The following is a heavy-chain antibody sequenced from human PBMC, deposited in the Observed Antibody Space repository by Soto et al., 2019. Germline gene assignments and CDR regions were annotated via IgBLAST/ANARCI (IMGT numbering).Heavy chain of an antibody. Sequence: GGSLRLSCAASGFTFSSYGMHWVRQAPGKGLEWVAVIWYDGSNKYYADSVKGRFTISRDNSKNTLYLQMNSLRAEDTAVYYCARDPTGIAGRHSSEYYFDYWGQGTLVTVSS. V-gene: IGHV3-33*01. CDR1: GFTFSSYG. CDR2: IWYDGSNK. D-gene: IGHD6-13*01. J-gene: IGHJ4*02. CDR3: ARDPTGIAGRHSSEYYFDY.